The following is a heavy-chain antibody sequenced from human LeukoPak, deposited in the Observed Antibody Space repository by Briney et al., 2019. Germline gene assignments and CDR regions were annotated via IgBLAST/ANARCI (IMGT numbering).Heavy chain of an antibody. CDR3: ANWVVGATPFDY. V-gene: IGHV3-23*01. Sequence: PGGSLRLSCAASGFTFSSYAMSWVRQAPGKGLVWVSAISGSGGSTYYADSVKGRFTISRDNSKNTLYLQMNSLRAEDTVVYYCANWVVGATPFDYWGQGTLVTVSS. D-gene: IGHD2-15*01. CDR2: ISGSGGST. J-gene: IGHJ4*02. CDR1: GFTFSSYA.